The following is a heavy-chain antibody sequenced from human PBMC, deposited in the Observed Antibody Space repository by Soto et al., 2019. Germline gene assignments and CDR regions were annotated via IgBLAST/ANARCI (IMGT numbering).Heavy chain of an antibody. CDR3: ARDLQRATIRGGDY. J-gene: IGHJ4*02. CDR1: GFTFNTYS. CDR2: ISSSTTHI. V-gene: IGHV3-21*06. Sequence: GGSLRLSCTASGFTFNTYSMNWVRQAPGRGLEWVSSISSSTTHILYADSVRGRFTISRDNGKNSLYLQMNSLRAEDTAVYYCARDLQRATIRGGDYWGQGTQVTVSS. D-gene: IGHD4-4*01.